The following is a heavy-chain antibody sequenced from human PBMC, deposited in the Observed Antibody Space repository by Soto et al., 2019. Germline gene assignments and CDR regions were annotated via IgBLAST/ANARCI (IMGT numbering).Heavy chain of an antibody. J-gene: IGHJ6*02. D-gene: IGHD5-18*01. CDR3: ARDFTTRSYGGDV. V-gene: IGHV1-2*02. CDR1: GYTFTGAY. CDR2: INPNSGGT. Sequence: QAQLVQSGAEVQKPGASVKVSCKASGYTFTGAYIHWVRQAPGQGLEWMGCINPNSGGTEFAQKFQGRVTVTRDTSITTVYMEMNRLRSDDTGVYYCARDFTTRSYGGDVWGQGTAVTVAS.